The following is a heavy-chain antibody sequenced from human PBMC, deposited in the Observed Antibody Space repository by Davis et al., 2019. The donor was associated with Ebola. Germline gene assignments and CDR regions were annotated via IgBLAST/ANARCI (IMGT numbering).Heavy chain of an antibody. D-gene: IGHD2-21*02. J-gene: IGHJ2*01. CDR1: GFTLSTYG. Sequence: PGGSLRLSCAASGFTLSTYGMYWVRQAPGKGLEWVATISYDGRNQYYAGSVKGRFAISRDNSRNTMYLQMSGLRADDTALYYCVRDPALVVTGGGWFFGLWGRGTLVTVSS. V-gene: IGHV3-30*03. CDR2: ISYDGRNQ. CDR3: VRDPALVVTGGGWFFGL.